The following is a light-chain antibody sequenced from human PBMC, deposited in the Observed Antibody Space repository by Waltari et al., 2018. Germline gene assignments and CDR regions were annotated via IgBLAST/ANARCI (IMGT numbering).Light chain of an antibody. CDR2: EVN. J-gene: IGLJ3*02. CDR1: SRDVGTYNF. Sequence: QSALTQPASVSGSPGQSITFSCTGTSRDVGTYNFVSWYQQHPGKAPKLMIYEVNKRPSGVSNRFSGSKSGNTASLTISGLQAEDEAYYYCCSYAGGNSLWVFGGGTKVTVL. CDR3: CSYAGGNSLWV. V-gene: IGLV2-23*02.